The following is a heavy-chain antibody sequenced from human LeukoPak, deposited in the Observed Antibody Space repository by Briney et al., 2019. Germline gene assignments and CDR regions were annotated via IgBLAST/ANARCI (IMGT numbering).Heavy chain of an antibody. D-gene: IGHD3-3*01. CDR1: GFTFSSYG. V-gene: IGHV3-30*02. J-gene: IGHJ4*02. CDR2: IRYDGSNK. CDR3: AKDGSDFWGDYYFDY. Sequence: GGSLRLSCAASGFTFSSYGMHWVRPAPGKGLEWVAFIRYDGSNKYYADSVKGRFTISRDNSKNTLYLQMNSLRAEDTAVYYCAKDGSDFWGDYYFDYWGQGTLVTVSS.